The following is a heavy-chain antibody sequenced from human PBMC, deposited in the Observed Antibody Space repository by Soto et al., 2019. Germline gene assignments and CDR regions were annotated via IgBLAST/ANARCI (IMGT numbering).Heavy chain of an antibody. V-gene: IGHV3-33*06. Sequence: LRLSCAASGFTFSSYGMHWVRQAPGKGLERVAVIWYDGSNKYYADSVKGRFTIARDHSKNTLYLQMNSLRAEDTAVYYCAKDQGGSYLYAYSYYGMDGWGQGTTVTVSS. CDR3: AKDQGGSYLYAYSYYGMDG. CDR1: GFTFSSYG. D-gene: IGHD1-26*01. CDR2: IWYDGSNK. J-gene: IGHJ6*02.